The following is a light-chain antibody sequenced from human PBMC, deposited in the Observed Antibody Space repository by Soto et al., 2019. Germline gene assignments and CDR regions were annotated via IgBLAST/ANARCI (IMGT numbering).Light chain of an antibody. CDR2: NAS. Sequence: EIVLTQSPGTLSLSPGERATLSCGASQSVSSNYLAWYKKKSGQAPKLLIYNASRRATGIPDRFSGSGSGTDFTLTISRLESEDFAVYHCQQYGSSPWTFGQGTKVEI. J-gene: IGKJ1*01. V-gene: IGKV3-20*01. CDR1: QSVSSNY. CDR3: QQYGSSPWT.